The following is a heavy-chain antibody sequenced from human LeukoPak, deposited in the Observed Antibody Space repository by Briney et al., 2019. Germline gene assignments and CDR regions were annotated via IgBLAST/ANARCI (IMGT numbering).Heavy chain of an antibody. D-gene: IGHD3-22*01. Sequence: EGSLRLSCAASGFTFSSYSMNWVRQAPGKGLEWVSSISSSSSYIYYADSVKGRFTISRDNAKNSLYLQMNSLRAEDTAVYYCAREKPALTYYYDSSGYYYFDYWGQGTLVTASS. V-gene: IGHV3-21*01. CDR3: AREKPALTYYYDSSGYYYFDY. CDR2: ISSSSSYI. J-gene: IGHJ4*02. CDR1: GFTFSSYS.